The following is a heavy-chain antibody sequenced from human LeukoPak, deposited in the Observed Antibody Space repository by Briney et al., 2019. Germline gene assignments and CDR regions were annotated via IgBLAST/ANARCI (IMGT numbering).Heavy chain of an antibody. D-gene: IGHD2-2*02. CDR1: GDSISSYY. CDR2: IYHSETT. CDR3: ARSPVVVVPAAIFSYYYYMDV. V-gene: IGHV4-59*01. Sequence: SETLSLTCTVSGDSISSYYWSWIRQPPGKGLEWIGCIYHSETTNYNPSLKSRLTMSVDTSKNQFSLKLSSVTAADTAVYYCARSPVVVVPAAIFSYYYYMDVWGKGTTVTVSS. J-gene: IGHJ6*03.